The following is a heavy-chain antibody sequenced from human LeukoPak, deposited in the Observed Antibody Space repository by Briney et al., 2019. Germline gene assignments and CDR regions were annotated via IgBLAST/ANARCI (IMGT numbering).Heavy chain of an antibody. CDR1: GFTFSTYW. CDR3: TRDLSPAHF. V-gene: IGHV3-74*01. D-gene: IGHD2/OR15-2a*01. Sequence: GGSLRHSCTGSGFTFSTYWMHWVRQAPGKRLVCVSRVSGDGSATVYADSVKGRFTISRDNAKNTLYLQMNSLRVDDTAVYYCTRDLSPAHFWGQGTLVTVSS. J-gene: IGHJ4*02. CDR2: VSGDGSAT.